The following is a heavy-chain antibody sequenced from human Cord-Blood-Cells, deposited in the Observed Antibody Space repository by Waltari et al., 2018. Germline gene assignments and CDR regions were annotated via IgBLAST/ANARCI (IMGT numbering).Heavy chain of an antibody. V-gene: IGHV3-30*04. CDR3: AREAVAGNYFDY. CDR2: ISYDGSNK. J-gene: IGHJ4*02. D-gene: IGHD6-19*01. Sequence: QVQLVESGGGVVQPGRSLRLSCAASGFTFSSYAMHWVRQAPGKGLEWVAVISYDGSNKYDADSVKGRFTISRDNSKNTLYLQMNILRAEDTAVYYCAREAVAGNYFDYWGQGTLVTVSS. CDR1: GFTFSSYA.